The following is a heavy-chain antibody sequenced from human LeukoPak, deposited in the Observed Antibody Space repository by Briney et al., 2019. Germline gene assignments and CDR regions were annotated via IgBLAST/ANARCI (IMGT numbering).Heavy chain of an antibody. CDR3: ARGGDILTEGGGYDY. CDR2: IIPIFGTA. J-gene: IGHJ4*02. D-gene: IGHD3-9*01. V-gene: IGHV1-69*01. Sequence: GIIPIFGTANYAQKFQGRVTITADESTSTAYMELSSLRSEDTAVYYCARGGDILTEGGGYDYWGQGALVTVSS.